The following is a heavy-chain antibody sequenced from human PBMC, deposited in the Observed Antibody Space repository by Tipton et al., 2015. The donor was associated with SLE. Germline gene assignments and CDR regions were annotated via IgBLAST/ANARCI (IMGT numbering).Heavy chain of an antibody. CDR1: GFTFSSYW. CDR2: IKQDGSEK. D-gene: IGHD3-10*01. J-gene: IGHJ6*02. CDR3: ARGGDPAVHYYYGMDV. V-gene: IGHV3-7*03. Sequence: SLRLSCAASGFTFSSYWMSWVRQAPGKGLEWVANIKQDGSEKYYVDSVKGRFTISRDNAKNSLYLQMNSLRAEDTAVYYCARGGDPAVHYYYGMDVWGQGTMVTVSS.